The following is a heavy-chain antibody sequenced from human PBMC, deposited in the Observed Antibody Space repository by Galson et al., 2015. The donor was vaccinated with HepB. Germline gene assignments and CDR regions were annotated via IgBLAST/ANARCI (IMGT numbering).Heavy chain of an antibody. V-gene: IGHV3-74*01. J-gene: IGHJ6*02. CDR1: GFTFRRHW. D-gene: IGHD2-2*01. CDR3: GRGIEVVPDSSGMDV. CDR2: INRDGSRT. Sequence: SLRLSCAASGFTFRRHWMHWVRQAPGKGLVWVPRINRDGSRTDYADSVKGRFPISRDNPKNTLYLQMSSLRAEDTAVYYCGRGIEVVPDSSGMDVWGQWTTVTVSS.